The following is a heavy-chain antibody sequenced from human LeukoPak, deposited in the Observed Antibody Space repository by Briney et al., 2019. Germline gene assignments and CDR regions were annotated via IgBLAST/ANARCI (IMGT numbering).Heavy chain of an antibody. V-gene: IGHV4-4*07. CDR1: GGSINSYY. Sequence: SETLSLTCTVSGGSINSYYWSWIRQPAGKGLEWIGRIYTSGSTNYNPSLKSRVTMSVDTSKNQFSLKLTSVTAADTAVYYCARAGSGWYDLYYFDYWGQGTLVTVSS. D-gene: IGHD6-19*01. J-gene: IGHJ4*02. CDR3: ARAGSGWYDLYYFDY. CDR2: IYTSGST.